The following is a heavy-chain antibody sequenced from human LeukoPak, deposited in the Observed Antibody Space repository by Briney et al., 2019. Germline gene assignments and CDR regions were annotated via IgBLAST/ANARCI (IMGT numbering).Heavy chain of an antibody. CDR3: AKGGEFYYYMDV. V-gene: IGHV1-2*02. CDR2: INPKSAST. J-gene: IGHJ6*03. D-gene: IGHD2/OR15-2a*01. CDR1: GYTFTADY. Sequence: GASVKVSCKASGYTFTADYMHWVRQAPGQGLEWMGWINPKSASTVYAQRFQGRVTMTRDTSLSTGNMELSRLRPDDTAVYYCAKGGEFYYYMDVWGKGTTVTVSS.